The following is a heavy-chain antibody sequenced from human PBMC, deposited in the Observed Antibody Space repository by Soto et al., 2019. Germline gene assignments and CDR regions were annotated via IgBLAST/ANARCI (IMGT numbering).Heavy chain of an antibody. CDR2: IYYSGST. V-gene: IGHV4-30-4*01. CDR1: GGSISSGDYY. J-gene: IGHJ4*02. D-gene: IGHD6-13*01. CDR3: ARMGIAAAGTGGGFDY. Sequence: QVQLQESGPGLVKPSQTLSLTCTVSGGSISSGDYYWSWIRQPPGKGLEWIGYIYYSGSTYYNPSLKSRVTISVDTSKNQFSLKLSSVTAADTAVYYCARMGIAAAGTGGGFDYWGQGTLVTVSS.